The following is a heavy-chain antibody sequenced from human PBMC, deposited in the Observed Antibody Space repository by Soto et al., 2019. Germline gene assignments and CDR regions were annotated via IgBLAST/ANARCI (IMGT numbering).Heavy chain of an antibody. V-gene: IGHV1-69*06. D-gene: IGHD2-15*01. CDR3: ARNAVHCSGGSCYSHYFDY. CDR2: IIPIFGTA. Sequence: QVQLVQSGAEVKKPGSSVKVSCKASGGTFSSYAISWVRQAPGQGLEWMGGIIPIFGTANYAQKFQGRVTITAYKSTSTAYMELSSLRSEDTAVYYCARNAVHCSGGSCYSHYFDYWGQGTLVTVSS. J-gene: IGHJ4*02. CDR1: GGTFSSYA.